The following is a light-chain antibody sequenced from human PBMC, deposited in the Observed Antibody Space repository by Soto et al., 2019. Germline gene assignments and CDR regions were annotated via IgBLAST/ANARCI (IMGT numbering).Light chain of an antibody. CDR3: CSYAGSYTWM. J-gene: IGLJ3*02. V-gene: IGLV2-11*01. Sequence: QSALTQPRSVSGSPGQSVTISCTGTSSDVGGYNYVSWYQQHPGQAPKLMIYDVSKRPSGVPDRFSGSKSGNTASLTISGLQADDEADYCCCSYAGSYTWMFGGGTQLTVL. CDR1: SSDVGGYNY. CDR2: DVS.